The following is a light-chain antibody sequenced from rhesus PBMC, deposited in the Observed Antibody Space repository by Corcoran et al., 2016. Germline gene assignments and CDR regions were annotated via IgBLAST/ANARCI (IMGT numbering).Light chain of an antibody. CDR1: QSVNSW. V-gene: IGKV1-22*01. Sequence: DIQMTQSPSSLSASVGDTVTITCRASQSVNSWLDWYQQKPGKAPKLLVYKSSSLQSGVPSRFSGSGAGTDFSLTISSLQPEDFATYYCQQYDSSPWTFGQGTKVDIK. CDR3: QQYDSSPWT. J-gene: IGKJ1*01. CDR2: KSS.